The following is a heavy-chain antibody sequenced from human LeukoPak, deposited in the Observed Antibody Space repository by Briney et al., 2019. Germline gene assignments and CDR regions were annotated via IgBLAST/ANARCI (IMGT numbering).Heavy chain of an antibody. V-gene: IGHV4-39*02. CDR2: IYYSGST. D-gene: IGHD3-3*01. Sequence: NPSETLSLTCTVSGGSISSSSYYWGWIRQPPGKGLEWIGSIYYSGSTYYNPSLKSRVTISVDTSKNQFSLKLSSVTAADTAVYYCARDAMEWTWNWFDPWGQGTLVTVSS. J-gene: IGHJ5*02. CDR3: ARDAMEWTWNWFDP. CDR1: GGSISSSSYY.